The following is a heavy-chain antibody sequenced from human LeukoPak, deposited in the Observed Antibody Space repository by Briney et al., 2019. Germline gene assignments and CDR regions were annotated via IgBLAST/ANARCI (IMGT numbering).Heavy chain of an antibody. J-gene: IGHJ5*02. V-gene: IGHV1-2*02. CDR2: INPNSGGT. Sequence: ASVKVSCKASGYTFTGYYMHWVRQAPGHGLEWMGWINPNSGGTNYAQKFQGRVTMTRDTSISTAYMELSRLRSDDTAVYYCARTGSGSYYIIDPWGQGTLVTVSS. CDR3: ARTGSGSYYIIDP. D-gene: IGHD3-10*01. CDR1: GYTFTGYY.